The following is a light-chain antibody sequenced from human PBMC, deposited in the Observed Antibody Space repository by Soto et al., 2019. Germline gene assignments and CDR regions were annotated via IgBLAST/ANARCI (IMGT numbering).Light chain of an antibody. Sequence: DIQITQSPSSLSASVGDRVTITCRAGQSISSYLNWYQQKPGKAPKLLIYAASSLQSGVPSRFSGSGSGTDFTLTISSLQPEDFATYYCQQSYSTPVFGQGTKLEIK. J-gene: IGKJ2*01. V-gene: IGKV1-39*01. CDR1: QSISSY. CDR3: QQSYSTPV. CDR2: AAS.